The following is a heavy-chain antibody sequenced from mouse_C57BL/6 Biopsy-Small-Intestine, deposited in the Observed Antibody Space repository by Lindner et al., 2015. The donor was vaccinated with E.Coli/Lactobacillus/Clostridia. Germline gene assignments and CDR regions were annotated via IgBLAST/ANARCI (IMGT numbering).Heavy chain of an antibody. Sequence: VQLQESGPELVKPGASVKMSCKASGYTFTDYNMHWVKQSHGKSLEWIGYINPNNGGTSYNQKFKGKATLTVNKSSSTAYMGLRSLTSEDSAVYYCARMGKKNWFAYWGQGTLVTVSA. CDR1: GYTFTDYN. J-gene: IGHJ3*01. V-gene: IGHV1-22*01. CDR3: ARMGKKNWFAY. CDR2: INPNNGGT.